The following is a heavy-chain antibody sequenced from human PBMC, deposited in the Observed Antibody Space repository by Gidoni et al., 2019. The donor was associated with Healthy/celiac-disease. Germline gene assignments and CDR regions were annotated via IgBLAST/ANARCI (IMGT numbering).Heavy chain of an antibody. V-gene: IGHV3-30-3*01. CDR3: ARDVGYLDY. Sequence: QVQLVESVGGGAQPGMSLRLSCSASGFTFSSYALHWVRQAPGKGLEWVAVISYDGSNKYYADSVKGRFTISRDNSKNTLYLQMNSLRAEDTAVYYCARDVGYLDYWGQGTLVTVSS. CDR2: ISYDGSNK. D-gene: IGHD1-26*01. J-gene: IGHJ4*02. CDR1: GFTFSSYA.